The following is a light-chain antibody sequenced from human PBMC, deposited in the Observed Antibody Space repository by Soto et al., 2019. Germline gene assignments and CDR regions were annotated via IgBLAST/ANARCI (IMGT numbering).Light chain of an antibody. CDR3: QQYNNWPRT. CDR1: QSVSSN. CDR2: GAS. J-gene: IGKJ1*01. V-gene: IGKV3-15*01. Sequence: EIVMTQSPATLSVSPGERATLSCXASQSVSSNLAWYQQKPGQAPRLLIYGASTRATGIPARFSGSGSGTEFTLTISSLQSEDFAVYYCQQYNNWPRTFGQGTKV.